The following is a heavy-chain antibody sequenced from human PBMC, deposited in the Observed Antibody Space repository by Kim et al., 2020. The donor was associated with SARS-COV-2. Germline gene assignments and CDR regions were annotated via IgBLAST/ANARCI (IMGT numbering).Heavy chain of an antibody. V-gene: IGHV3-23*01. CDR2: IIGGGGAT. D-gene: IGHD2-21*01. J-gene: IGHJ4*02. Sequence: VSLRLSCAASGFPFTGYTMNWVRQAPGKGLEWVSGIIGGGGATYYADSVKGRFTISRDNSKNTLFLHMNSLRADDTAVYYCAKGFGGDRAYWGQGTLVTVSS. CDR3: AKGFGGDRAY. CDR1: GFPFTGYT.